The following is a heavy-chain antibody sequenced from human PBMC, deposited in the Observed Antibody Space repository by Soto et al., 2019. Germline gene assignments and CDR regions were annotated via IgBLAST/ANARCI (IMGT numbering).Heavy chain of an antibody. CDR3: ARAYYYDSSGYYWNPDYYYGMDV. Sequence: ASVKVSCKASGGTFSSYAISWVRQAPGQGLEWMGGIIPIFGTANYAQKFQGRVTITADESTSTAYMELSSLRSEDTAVYYCARAYYYDSSGYYWNPDYYYGMDVWGQGTTVTVSS. D-gene: IGHD3-22*01. J-gene: IGHJ6*02. CDR2: IIPIFGTA. V-gene: IGHV1-69*13. CDR1: GGTFSSYA.